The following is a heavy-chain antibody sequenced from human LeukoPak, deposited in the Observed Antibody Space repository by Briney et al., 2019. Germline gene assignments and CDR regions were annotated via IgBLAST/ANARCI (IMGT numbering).Heavy chain of an antibody. J-gene: IGHJ6*03. Sequence: SETLSLTCTVSGGSISSSNYYWGWIRQPPGRGLEWIGSIYYSGSTYYSPSLKSRVTIFVDTSKNQFSLNLRSVTAADTAVYYCARHPWANYYYMDVWGKGTTVTVSS. D-gene: IGHD7-27*01. CDR2: IYYSGST. CDR3: ARHPWANYYYMDV. V-gene: IGHV4-39*01. CDR1: GGSISSSNYY.